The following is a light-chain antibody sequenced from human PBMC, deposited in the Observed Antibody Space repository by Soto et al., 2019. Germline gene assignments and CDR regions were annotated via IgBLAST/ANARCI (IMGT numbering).Light chain of an antibody. J-gene: IGKJ2*01. CDR2: DAS. CDR3: QQRSNWDT. V-gene: IGKV3-11*01. Sequence: EIVLTQSPATLSLSPGERATLSCRASQSVSSYLAWYQQKPGQAPRLLIYDASNRATGIPARFSGSGSGTDFTLTISSLEPEDFAVYYCQQRSNWDTFGQGTKVDI. CDR1: QSVSSY.